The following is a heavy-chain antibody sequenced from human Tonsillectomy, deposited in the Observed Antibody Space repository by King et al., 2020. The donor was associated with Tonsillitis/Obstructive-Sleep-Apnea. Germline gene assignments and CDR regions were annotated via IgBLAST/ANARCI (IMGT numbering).Heavy chain of an antibody. CDR3: ARDRPLYQYYNYMDV. V-gene: IGHV3-7*01. CDR2: IKQDGSQK. D-gene: IGHD2-15*01. CDR1: GFSFNSYW. Sequence: VQLVESGGGLVQPGGSLRLSCAASGFSFNSYWMSWVRQAPGKGLEWVANIKQDGSQKYYVDSLKGRFTISRDNAKNSMCLQMNSLRAEDTAVYYCARDRPLYQYYNYMDVWGKGTTVTVSS. J-gene: IGHJ6*03.